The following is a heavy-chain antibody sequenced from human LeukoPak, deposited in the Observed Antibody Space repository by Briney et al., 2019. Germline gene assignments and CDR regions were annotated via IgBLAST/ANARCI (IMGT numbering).Heavy chain of an antibody. CDR1: GFTFSRYA. D-gene: IGHD3-3*01. J-gene: IGHJ5*02. CDR3: ATITIFGVVTPA. V-gene: IGHV3-64*04. Sequence: PGGSLRLSCSASGFTFSRYAMHWVRQAPGKGLEYVSAISSNGGSTYYADSVKGRFTISRDNAKNSLYLQMNSLRAEDSGVYFCATITIFGVVTPAWGQGTLVTVTS. CDR2: ISSNGGST.